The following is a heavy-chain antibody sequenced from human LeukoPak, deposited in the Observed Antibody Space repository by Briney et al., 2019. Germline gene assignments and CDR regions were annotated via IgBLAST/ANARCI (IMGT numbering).Heavy chain of an antibody. V-gene: IGHV4-39*01. CDR3: ARIYSSGWFDP. CDR2: IYYSGST. J-gene: IGHJ5*02. Sequence: PSETLSLTCTVSGGSISSSSYYWGWIRQPPGKGLEWIGSIYYSGSTYYNPSLKSRVTISVDTSKNQFSLKLSSVTAADTAVYYCARIYSSGWFDPWGQGTLVTVSS. D-gene: IGHD6-25*01. CDR1: GGSISSSSYY.